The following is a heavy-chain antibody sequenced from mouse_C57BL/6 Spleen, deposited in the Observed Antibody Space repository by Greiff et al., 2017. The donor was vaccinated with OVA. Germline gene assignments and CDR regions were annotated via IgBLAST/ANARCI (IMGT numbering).Heavy chain of an antibody. J-gene: IGHJ2*01. Sequence: EVQVVESGGGLVKPGGSLKLSCAASGFTFSDYGMHWVRQAPEKGLEWVAYISSGSSTIYYADTVKGRFTISRDNAKNTLFLQMTSLRSEDTAMYYCARNEVFDYWGQGTTLTVSS. CDR1: GFTFSDYG. V-gene: IGHV5-17*01. CDR2: ISSGSSTI. CDR3: ARNEVFDY.